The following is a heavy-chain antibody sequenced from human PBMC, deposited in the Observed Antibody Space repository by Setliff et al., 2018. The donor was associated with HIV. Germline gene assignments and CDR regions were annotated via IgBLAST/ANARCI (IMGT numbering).Heavy chain of an antibody. J-gene: IGHJ4*02. CDR3: AKDYVENDY. CDR1: GFTFSNAW. Sequence: GGSLRLSCAASGFTFSNAWMSWVRQAPGKGLEWVSGISGSAGTTYYADSVRGRFTISRDNSKNTLYLQMNSLRAEDTAVYYCAKDYVENDYWGQGTLVTVSS. V-gene: IGHV3-23*01. CDR2: ISGSAGTT. D-gene: IGHD3-16*01.